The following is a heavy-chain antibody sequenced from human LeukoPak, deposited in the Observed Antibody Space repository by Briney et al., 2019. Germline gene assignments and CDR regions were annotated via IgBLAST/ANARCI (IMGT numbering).Heavy chain of an antibody. D-gene: IGHD3-22*01. V-gene: IGHV4-34*01. Sequence: SETLSLTCAVYGASFSGNYWSWIRQPPGKGLEWIGEINQSGSTNYNPSLKSRVTISIDTSKKQFSLKLGSVTAADTAVYYCARGRVRYDSSNYYYYYYMDVWGKGTTVTVSS. CDR1: GASFSGNY. J-gene: IGHJ6*03. CDR3: ARGRVRYDSSNYYYYYYMDV. CDR2: INQSGST.